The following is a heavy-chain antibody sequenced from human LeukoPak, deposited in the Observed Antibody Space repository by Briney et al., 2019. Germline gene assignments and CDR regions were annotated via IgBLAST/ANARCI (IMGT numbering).Heavy chain of an antibody. Sequence: SETLSLTCTVSGGSISGSSYYWGWIRQPPGKGLEWIGSIYYSGSTNYNPSLKSRVTISVDTSKNQFSLKLSSVTAADTAVYYCARERYRYFDYWGQGTLVTVSS. J-gene: IGHJ4*02. D-gene: IGHD5-18*01. CDR1: GGSISGSSYY. V-gene: IGHV4-39*07. CDR2: IYYSGST. CDR3: ARERYRYFDY.